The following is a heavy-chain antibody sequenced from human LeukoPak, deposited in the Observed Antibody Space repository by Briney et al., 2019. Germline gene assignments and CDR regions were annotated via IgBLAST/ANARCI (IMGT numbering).Heavy chain of an antibody. CDR3: ARNGYYSADY. CDR2: IHHSGST. J-gene: IGHJ4*02. V-gene: IGHV4-4*02. Sequence: PSETLSLTCDVSGLSISIDYWWSWVRQPPEQGLEWIGEIHHSGSTNYNPSLKSRVSISMDKSKNQFSLKVDSVTAADTAVYYCARNGYYSADYWGQGILVTVSS. D-gene: IGHD3-10*01. CDR1: GLSISIDYW.